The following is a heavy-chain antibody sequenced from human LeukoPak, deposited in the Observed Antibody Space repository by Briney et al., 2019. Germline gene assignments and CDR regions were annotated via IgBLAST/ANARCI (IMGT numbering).Heavy chain of an antibody. D-gene: IGHD4-17*01. CDR1: GFTFSSYA. CDR3: ANDRESDYGDLGWFDP. CDR2: ISGSCGST. Sequence: GGSLRLSCAASGFTFSSYAMSWVRQAPGKGREWVSAISGSCGSTYYADSVKGRFTISRDNSKNTLYLQMNSLRAEDTAVYYCANDRESDYGDLGWFDPWGQGTLVTVSS. J-gene: IGHJ5*02. V-gene: IGHV3-23*01.